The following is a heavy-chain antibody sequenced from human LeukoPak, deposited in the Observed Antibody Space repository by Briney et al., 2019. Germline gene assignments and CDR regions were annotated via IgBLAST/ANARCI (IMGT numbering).Heavy chain of an antibody. Sequence: PGGSLRLSCAASGFTFDDYAIHWVRQAPGKGLEWVSGISWNSGSIGYADSVKGRFTISRDNAKNSLYLQMNSLRAEDTALYYCAKGLWFGELLSHFDYWGQGTPVTVSS. CDR2: ISWNSGSI. CDR1: GFTFDDYA. CDR3: AKGLWFGELLSHFDY. D-gene: IGHD3-10*01. V-gene: IGHV3-9*01. J-gene: IGHJ4*02.